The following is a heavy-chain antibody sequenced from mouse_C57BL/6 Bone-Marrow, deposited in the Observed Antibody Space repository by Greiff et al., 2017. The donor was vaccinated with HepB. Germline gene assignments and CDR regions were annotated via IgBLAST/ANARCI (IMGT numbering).Heavy chain of an antibody. CDR2: IFPGSGST. V-gene: IGHV1-75*01. Sequence: VKLMESGPELVKPGASVKISCKASGYTFTDYYINWVKQRPGQGLEWIGWIFPGSGSTYYNEKFKGKATLTVDKSSSTAYMLLSSLTSEDSAVYFCAKGVWLRRGYFDVWGTGTTVTVSS. J-gene: IGHJ1*03. CDR1: GYTFTDYY. D-gene: IGHD2-2*01. CDR3: AKGVWLRRGYFDV.